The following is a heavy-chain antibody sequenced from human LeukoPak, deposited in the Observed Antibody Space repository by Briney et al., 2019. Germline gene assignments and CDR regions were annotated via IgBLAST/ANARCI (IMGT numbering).Heavy chain of an antibody. J-gene: IGHJ4*02. V-gene: IGHV4-59*01. D-gene: IGHD2-15*01. CDR3: ARVLGSGYSDY. CDR1: GGSFSGYY. Sequence: SETLSLTCAVYGGSFSGYYWSWIRQPPGKELEWLGYIYSGGSTNYNPSLKSRVTVSVDTSKKQFSLKLSSVTAADTAVYYCARVLGSGYSDYWGQGTLVTVSS. CDR2: IYSGGST.